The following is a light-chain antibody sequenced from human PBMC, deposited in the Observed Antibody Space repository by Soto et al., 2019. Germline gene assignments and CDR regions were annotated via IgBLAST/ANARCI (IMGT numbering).Light chain of an antibody. Sequence: DIQMTQSPSSLSASVGDRVTITCRASQSISSWLAWYQQKPGKAPNLLIHKASHLESGVPSRFSGSGSGTEFTLTISSLQPGDFATYYCQQYNSYSWTFGQGTKVDIK. CDR3: QQYNSYSWT. CDR1: QSISSW. V-gene: IGKV1-5*03. J-gene: IGKJ1*01. CDR2: KAS.